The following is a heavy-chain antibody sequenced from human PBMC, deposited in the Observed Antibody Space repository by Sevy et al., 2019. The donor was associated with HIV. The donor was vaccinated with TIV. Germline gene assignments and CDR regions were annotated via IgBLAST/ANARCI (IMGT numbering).Heavy chain of an antibody. CDR2: ISSSSNYI. CDR3: ARGEVNYDSLIPIRTEGGYYYGMDV. Sequence: GGCLRLSCAASGFTFSSYSMIWVRQAPGKGLEWVSSISSSSNYIYYADSVKGRFTISRDNAKNSLYLQMNSLRAEDTAVYYCARGEVNYDSLIPIRTEGGYYYGMDVWGQGTTVTVSS. V-gene: IGHV3-21*01. D-gene: IGHD3-3*01. CDR1: GFTFSSYS. J-gene: IGHJ6*02.